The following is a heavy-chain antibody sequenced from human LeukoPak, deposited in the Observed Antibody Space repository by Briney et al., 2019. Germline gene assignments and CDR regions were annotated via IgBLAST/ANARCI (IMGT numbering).Heavy chain of an antibody. CDR3: ARESSGYYDY. CDR1: GFTFSSYE. Sequence: GGSLRLSCAASGFTFSSYEMNWVRQAPGKWLEWLAYISSGSSTIYYADSVKGRFTTSRDNAKNSLSLRMNSLRAEDTAVYYCARESSGYYDYWGQGTLVTVSS. D-gene: IGHD3-22*01. V-gene: IGHV3-48*03. J-gene: IGHJ4*02. CDR2: ISSGSSTI.